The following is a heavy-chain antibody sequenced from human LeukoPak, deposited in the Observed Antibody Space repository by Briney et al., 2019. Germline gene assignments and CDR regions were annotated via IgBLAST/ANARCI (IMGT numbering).Heavy chain of an antibody. CDR2: IKLDGSQK. CDR1: GFTFTNYW. J-gene: IGHJ4*02. CDR3: ATVAGDCSGGRCYLLRFDY. Sequence: GGSLRLSCVASGFTFTNYWMSWVRQAPGKGLEWVANIKLDGSQKDYVDSVKGRFTISRDNAKNSLYLQMNSLRGDDTAVYYCATVAGDCSGGRCYLLRFDYWGQGTLVTVSS. V-gene: IGHV3-7*01. D-gene: IGHD2-15*01.